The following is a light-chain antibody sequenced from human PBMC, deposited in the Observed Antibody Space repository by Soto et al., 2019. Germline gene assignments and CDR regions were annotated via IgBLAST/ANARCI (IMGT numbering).Light chain of an antibody. V-gene: IGKV1-5*03. J-gene: IGKJ1*01. CDR1: QSISSW. Sequence: DIQMTQSPSTLSASVGDKVTITFRASQSISSWLAWYQQKPGKAPKLLIYKASTLESGVPSNFSGSGSGTEFTLSISSLQPEDFATYYCQQYNSYSEAFGQGTKVDIK. CDR2: KAS. CDR3: QQYNSYSEA.